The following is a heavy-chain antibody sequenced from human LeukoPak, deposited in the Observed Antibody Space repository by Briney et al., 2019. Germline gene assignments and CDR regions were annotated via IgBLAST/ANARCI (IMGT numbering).Heavy chain of an antibody. J-gene: IGHJ4*02. Sequence: PSETLSLTCTVSGGSISSGTYYWAWIRQPPGKGLEWIGTIYHSGSTNYNPSLKSRVTISVDTSKNQFSLKLSSVTAADTAVYYCARRRTLYYYDSSGYYDYWGQGTLVTVSS. CDR2: IYHSGST. V-gene: IGHV4-39*07. D-gene: IGHD3-22*01. CDR3: ARRRTLYYYDSSGYYDY. CDR1: GGSISSGTYY.